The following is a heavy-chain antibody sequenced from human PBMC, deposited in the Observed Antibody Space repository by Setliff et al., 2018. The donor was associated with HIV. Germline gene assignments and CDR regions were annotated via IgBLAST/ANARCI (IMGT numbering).Heavy chain of an antibody. Sequence: SGGSLRLSSAASGFTFSSFEMNWVRQAPGKGLEWVSYISSSGSTIYYADSVKGRFTISRDNAKNSLSLQMNSLRAEDTAVYYCARDRGGWDTAMGYFDYWGQGTLVTVSS. CDR1: GFTFSSFE. CDR3: ARDRGGWDTAMGYFDY. J-gene: IGHJ4*02. D-gene: IGHD5-18*01. CDR2: ISSSGSTI. V-gene: IGHV3-48*03.